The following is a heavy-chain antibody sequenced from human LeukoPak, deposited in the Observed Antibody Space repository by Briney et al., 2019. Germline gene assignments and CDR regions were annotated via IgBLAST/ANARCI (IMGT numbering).Heavy chain of an antibody. CDR1: GFTFSSYA. CDR3: ARDRDFLDTGYYFDY. V-gene: IGHV3-33*08. Sequence: GGSLRLSCAASGFTFSSYAMHWVRQAPGKGLEWVAVIWYDGSNKYYADSVKGRFTISRDNSKNTPYLQMNSLRAEDTAVYYCARDRDFLDTGYYFDYWGQGTLVTVSS. CDR2: IWYDGSNK. J-gene: IGHJ4*02. D-gene: IGHD5-18*01.